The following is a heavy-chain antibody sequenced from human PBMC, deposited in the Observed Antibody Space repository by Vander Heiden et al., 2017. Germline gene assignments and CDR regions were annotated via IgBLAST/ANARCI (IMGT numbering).Heavy chain of an antibody. D-gene: IGHD3-10*01. CDR2: IIPIVSTA. V-gene: IGHV1-69*06. CDR3: ARADGSGSYPAAFDI. Sequence: QVYLVQSGAEVKKLGSSVTASCKASGGTCSSHATSWVRQATGQGPEWLGGIIPIVSTANYAKKYQGRVTITADKSTSTAYMELSSLRSEDTAVYYCARADGSGSYPAAFDIWDQGTIVTVSS. J-gene: IGHJ3*02. CDR1: GGTCSSHA.